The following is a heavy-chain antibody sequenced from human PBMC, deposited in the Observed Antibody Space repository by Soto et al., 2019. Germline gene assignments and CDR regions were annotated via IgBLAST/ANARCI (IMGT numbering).Heavy chain of an antibody. D-gene: IGHD3-22*01. Sequence: GGSLRLSCGASGFTFSNAWMNWVRQAPGKGLEWVGRIKSKTDGGTTDYAAPVKGRFTISRDDSKNTLYLQMNSLKTEDTAVYYCTTDPVTMIVVVPSSGWGQGTLVTVSS. V-gene: IGHV3-15*07. CDR2: IKSKTDGGTT. J-gene: IGHJ4*02. CDR3: TTDPVTMIVVVPSSG. CDR1: GFTFSNAW.